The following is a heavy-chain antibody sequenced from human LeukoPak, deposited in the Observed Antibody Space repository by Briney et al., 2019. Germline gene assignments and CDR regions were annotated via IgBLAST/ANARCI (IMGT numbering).Heavy chain of an antibody. CDR2: IDPNSGGT. CDR1: GGTFSSYA. Sequence: RGASVKVSCKASGGTFSSYAISWVRQAPGQELEWMGWIDPNSGGTNYAQKFQGRVTMTRDTSISTAYMELSRLRSDDTAVYYCARDQGREHDAFDIWGQGTMVTVSS. CDR3: ARDQGREHDAFDI. V-gene: IGHV1-2*02. J-gene: IGHJ3*02. D-gene: IGHD1/OR15-1a*01.